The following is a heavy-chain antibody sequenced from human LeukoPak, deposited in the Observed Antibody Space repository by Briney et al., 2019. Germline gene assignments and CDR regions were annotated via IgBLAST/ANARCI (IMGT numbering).Heavy chain of an antibody. D-gene: IGHD6-13*01. Sequence: PGRSLRLSCAASGFTFDDYAMHWVRQAPGKGLEWVSGISWNSGSIGYADSVKGRFTISRDNAKNSLYLQMNSLRAEDTALYYCAKAGYSSGWYGGWFDPWGQGTLVTVSS. CDR3: AKAGYSSGWYGGWFDP. J-gene: IGHJ5*02. V-gene: IGHV3-9*01. CDR1: GFTFDDYA. CDR2: ISWNSGSI.